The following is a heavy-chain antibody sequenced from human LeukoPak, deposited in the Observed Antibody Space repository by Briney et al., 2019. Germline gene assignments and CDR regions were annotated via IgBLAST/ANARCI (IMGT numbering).Heavy chain of an antibody. CDR2: IWYDGSNK. V-gene: IGHV3-33*01. CDR1: GFTFSSYG. Sequence: GGSLRLSCAVSGFTFSSYGMHWVRQAPGKGLEWVAVIWYDGSNKYYADSVKGRFTISRDNSKNTLYLQMNSLRAEDTAVYYCARGGNYRHGDFDYWGQGTLVTVSS. J-gene: IGHJ4*02. D-gene: IGHD1-7*01. CDR3: ARGGNYRHGDFDY.